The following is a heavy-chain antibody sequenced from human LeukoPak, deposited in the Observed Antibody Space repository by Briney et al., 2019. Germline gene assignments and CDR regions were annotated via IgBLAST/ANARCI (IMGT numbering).Heavy chain of an antibody. CDR1: GDSINNYY. CDR3: ARLPARRVVPTPTYFDF. D-gene: IGHD2-21*01. J-gene: IGHJ4*02. Sequence: SETLSLTCTVSGDSINNYYWNWIRQPPGKGLEWLGYVSHSGSTNYNPSLGSRVTITGDTSTKQFSLKLSSVTAADTAVYYCARLPARRVVPTPTYFDFWGQGTLVTVSS. V-gene: IGHV4-59*01. CDR2: VSHSGST.